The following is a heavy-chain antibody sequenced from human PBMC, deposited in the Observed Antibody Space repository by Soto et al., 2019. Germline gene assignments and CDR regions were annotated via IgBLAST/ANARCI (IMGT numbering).Heavy chain of an antibody. CDR2: IIPILGTA. CDR1: GTTVSSYT. V-gene: IGHV1-69*08. J-gene: IGHJ4*01. D-gene: IGHD5-12*01. CDR3: ATNHPDGYIGPDV. Sequence: QVQLVQSGAEVKKTGSSVKVSCKASGTTVSSYTISWVRQSPGQGLECMGRIIPILGTANYAQKFQGRVTISADKSTNTDYMELGSLGSEDTAVYYCATNHPDGYIGPDVWGHGTLVTVSS.